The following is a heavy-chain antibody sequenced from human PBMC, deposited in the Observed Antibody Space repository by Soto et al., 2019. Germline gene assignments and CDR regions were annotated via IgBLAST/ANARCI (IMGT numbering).Heavy chain of an antibody. J-gene: IGHJ6*02. CDR2: INHSGST. Sequence: SETLSLTCAVYGGSFSGYYWSWIRQPPGKGLEWIGEINHSGSTNYNPSLKSRVTISVDTSKDQFSLKLSSVTAADTAVYYCARRRRSGYAYYYYGMDVWGQGTTVTVSS. CDR3: ARRRRSGYAYYYYGMDV. CDR1: GGSFSGYY. V-gene: IGHV4-34*01. D-gene: IGHD3-3*01.